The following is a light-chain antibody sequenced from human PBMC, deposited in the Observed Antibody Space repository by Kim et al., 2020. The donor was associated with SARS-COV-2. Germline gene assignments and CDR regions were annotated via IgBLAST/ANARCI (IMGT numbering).Light chain of an antibody. J-gene: IGLJ3*02. CDR3: QMWDSSSQRV. Sequence: SYELTQPPSVSVAPGKTSRITCGGNNIGSKSVHWYQQKPGQAPVLVIYYDSDRPSGIPERFSGSNSGNTATLTISRVEAGDEADYYCQMWDSSSQRVFGGGTKLTVL. V-gene: IGLV3-21*04. CDR1: NIGSKS. CDR2: YDS.